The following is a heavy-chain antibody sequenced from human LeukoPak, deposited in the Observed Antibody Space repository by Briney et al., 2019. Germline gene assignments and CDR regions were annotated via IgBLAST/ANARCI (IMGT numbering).Heavy chain of an antibody. J-gene: IGHJ5*02. CDR1: GLTFRTYA. CDR2: ISGDTNNT. Sequence: GGSLRLSCAASGLTFRTYAMSWVRQSPGKGLEWVSSISGDTNNTYYADSVKGRFTISRDNSEKTIYLQMNRLRAEDTAIYYCVKRYHDGGFDPWGQGTLVTVSS. V-gene: IGHV3-23*01. CDR3: VKRYHDGGFDP. D-gene: IGHD3-16*02.